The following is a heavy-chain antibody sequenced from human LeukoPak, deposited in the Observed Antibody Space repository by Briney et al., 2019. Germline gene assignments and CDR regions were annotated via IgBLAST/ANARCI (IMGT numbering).Heavy chain of an antibody. V-gene: IGHV1-69*01. CDR2: ITPVFGTA. D-gene: IGHD3-10*01. CDR1: GGTFSSYA. Sequence: GSSVKVSCKASGGTFSSYAISWVRQAPGQGLEWMGGITPVFGTANYAQKFQGRVTITADESTSTAYMELSSLRSEDTAVYYCASLVYHYGSGARWFDPWGQGTLVTVSS. J-gene: IGHJ5*02. CDR3: ASLVYHYGSGARWFDP.